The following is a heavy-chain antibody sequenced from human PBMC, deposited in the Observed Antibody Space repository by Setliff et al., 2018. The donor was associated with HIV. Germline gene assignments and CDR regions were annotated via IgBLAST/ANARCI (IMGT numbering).Heavy chain of an antibody. CDR2: IYHSGST. CDR3: AIFFVTSVTTQDH. J-gene: IGHJ4*02. Sequence: PSETLSLTCAFYGESSNDYYWNWIRQPPGKGLEWIGSIYHSGSTYYNPTLRSRVTISLDTSTSQFSLGLNSVTAADTAVYYCAIFFVTSVTTQDHWGQGTLVTVSS. V-gene: IGHV4-34*01. D-gene: IGHD4-17*01. CDR1: GESSNDYY.